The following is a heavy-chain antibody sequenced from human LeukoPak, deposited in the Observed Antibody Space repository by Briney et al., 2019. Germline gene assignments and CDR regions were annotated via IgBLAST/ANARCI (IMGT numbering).Heavy chain of an antibody. CDR1: GFTFSSYA. Sequence: GGSLRLSCAASGFTFSSYAMSWDRQAPGKGLEWVSAISGSGGSTYYADSVKGRFTISRDNSKNTLYLQMNSLRAEDTAVYYCAKRKDYYDSSGYYFSPFDYWGQGTLVTVSS. CDR2: ISGSGGST. D-gene: IGHD3-22*01. J-gene: IGHJ4*02. V-gene: IGHV3-23*01. CDR3: AKRKDYYDSSGYYFSPFDY.